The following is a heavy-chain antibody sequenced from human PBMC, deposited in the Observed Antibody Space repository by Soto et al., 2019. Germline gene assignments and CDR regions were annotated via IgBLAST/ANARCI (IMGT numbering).Heavy chain of an antibody. CDR2: IYYSGTT. V-gene: IGHV4-30-4*01. J-gene: IGHJ4*02. Sequence: PSETLSLTCTVSGGSIRSGDSYWSWIRQPPGKGLEWIGYIYYSGTTYHNPSLKSRVTISLDTSKNQFSLNLNSVTAVDTAVYYCARKSYSDNSGTDYWGQGTLVTVSS. D-gene: IGHD3-22*01. CDR3: ARKSYSDNSGTDY. CDR1: GGSIRSGDSY.